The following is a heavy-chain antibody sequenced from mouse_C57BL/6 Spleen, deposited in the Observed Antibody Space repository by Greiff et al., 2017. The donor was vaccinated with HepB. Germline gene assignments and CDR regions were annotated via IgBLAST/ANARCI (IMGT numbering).Heavy chain of an antibody. D-gene: IGHD2-1*01. J-gene: IGHJ2*01. CDR1: GYAFSSSW. CDR2: IYPGDGDT. Sequence: VQLKESGPELVKPGASVKISCKASGYAFSSSWMNWVKQRPGKGLEWIGRIYPGDGDTNYNGKFKGKATLTADKSSSTAYMQLSSLTSEDSAVYFCARSGYGNPFDYWGQGTTLTVSS. CDR3: ARSGYGNPFDY. V-gene: IGHV1-82*01.